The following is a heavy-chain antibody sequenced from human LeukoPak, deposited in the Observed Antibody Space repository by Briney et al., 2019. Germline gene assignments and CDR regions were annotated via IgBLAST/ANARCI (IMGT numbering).Heavy chain of an antibody. CDR3: ARPGYSYGYFLEN. V-gene: IGHV4-34*01. J-gene: IGHJ4*02. D-gene: IGHD5-18*01. CDR1: GGSFSGYY. Sequence: SETLSLTCAVYGGSFSGYYGSWIRQPPGKGLEWIGEINHSGSTNYNPSLKSRVTISVDTSKNQFSLKLSSVTAADTAVYYCARPGYSYGYFLENWGQATLVTVSS. CDR2: INHSGST.